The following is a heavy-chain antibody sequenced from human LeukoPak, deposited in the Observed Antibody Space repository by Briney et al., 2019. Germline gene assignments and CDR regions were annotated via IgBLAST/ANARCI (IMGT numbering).Heavy chain of an antibody. CDR3: AKDQYSGVTGAFDI. CDR1: GFTFSSYG. V-gene: IGHV3-30*18. J-gene: IGHJ3*02. Sequence: PGRSLRLSCAASGFTFSSYGMHWVRQAPGKGLEWVAVISYDGSNKYYADSVKGRFTISRDNSKNTLYLQMNSLRAEDTAVYYCAKDQYSGVTGAFDIWGQGTMVTVSS. D-gene: IGHD1-26*01. CDR2: ISYDGSNK.